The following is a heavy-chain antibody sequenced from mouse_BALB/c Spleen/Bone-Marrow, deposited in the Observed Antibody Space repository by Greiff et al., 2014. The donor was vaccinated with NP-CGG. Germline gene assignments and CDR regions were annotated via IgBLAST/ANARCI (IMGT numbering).Heavy chain of an antibody. Sequence: QVQLQQSGAELVKPGASVRLSCKASGYTFTRDYMYWVKQRPGQGLEWIGEINPSNGGTNFNEKFKSKATVTVDKSSSTAYMQLSSLTSDDSAVYDCTRARRAIDYWGQGTSVTVSS. CDR2: INPSNGGT. D-gene: IGHD2-12*01. CDR1: GYTFTRDY. V-gene: IGHV1S81*02. J-gene: IGHJ4*01. CDR3: TRARRAIDY.